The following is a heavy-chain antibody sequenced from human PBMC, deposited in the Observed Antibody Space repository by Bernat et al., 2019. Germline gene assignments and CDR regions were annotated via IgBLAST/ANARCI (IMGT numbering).Heavy chain of an antibody. CDR3: ARAPYYYDSSSYCEY. Sequence: QVHLVESGGGVVQPGRSLRLSCTTSGFAFTSYGFHWVRQAPGKGLEWVAVISYDGSNKYYADSVKGRFTISRDDSKNMLSLQMNSLRAEDTAVYFCARAPYYYDSSSYCEYWGQGTLVTVSS. CDR1: GFAFTSYG. J-gene: IGHJ4*02. D-gene: IGHD3-22*01. CDR2: ISYDGSNK. V-gene: IGHV3-33*01.